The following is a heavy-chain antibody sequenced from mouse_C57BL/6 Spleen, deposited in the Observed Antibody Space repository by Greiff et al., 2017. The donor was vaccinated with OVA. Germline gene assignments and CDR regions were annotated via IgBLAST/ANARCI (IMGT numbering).Heavy chain of an antibody. CDR2: ISDGGSYT. CDR1: GFTFSSYA. V-gene: IGHV5-4*03. J-gene: IGHJ2*01. CDR3: AVYSNYRYFDY. Sequence: EVKLMESGGGLVKPGGSLKLSCAASGFTFSSYAMSWVRQTPEKRLEWVATISDGGSYTYYTDNVKGRFTISRDNAKNNLYLQMSHLKSEDTAMDYCAVYSNYRYFDYWGQGTTLTVSS. D-gene: IGHD2-5*01.